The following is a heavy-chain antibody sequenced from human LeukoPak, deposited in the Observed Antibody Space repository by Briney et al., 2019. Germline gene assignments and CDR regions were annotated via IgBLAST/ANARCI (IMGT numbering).Heavy chain of an antibody. CDR3: ARDPSYCGGDCYAFDS. CDR1: GYTFINYY. D-gene: IGHD2-21*02. J-gene: IGHJ3*02. CDR2: INPSSGGT. Sequence: ASVKVSCKASGYTFINYYLHWVRQAPGHGLEWMGIINPSSGGTSYAQKFQGRVTMTRATSTSTVYMELSSLRPEDTAVYYCARDPSYCGGDCYAFDSWGQGTMVTVSS. V-gene: IGHV1-46*01.